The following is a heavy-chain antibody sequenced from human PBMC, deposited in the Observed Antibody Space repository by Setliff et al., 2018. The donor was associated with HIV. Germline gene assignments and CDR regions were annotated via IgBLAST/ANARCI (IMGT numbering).Heavy chain of an antibody. CDR1: GYSLTSGYY. D-gene: IGHD3-10*01. CDR2: IHDSGRT. Sequence: SETLSLTCGVSGYSLTSGYYWGWIRQPPGKGLEWIGSIHDSGRTYYNPSLKSRGTISVATSKNQFSLRLCSVTAGDTAVYYCTRRRGPLVRGVDPTPSYYFDYWGQGTLVTVSS. V-gene: IGHV4-38-2*01. CDR3: TRRRGPLVRGVDPTPSYYFDY. J-gene: IGHJ4*02.